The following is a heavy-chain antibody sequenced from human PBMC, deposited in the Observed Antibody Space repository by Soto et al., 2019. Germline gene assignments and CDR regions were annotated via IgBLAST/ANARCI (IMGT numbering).Heavy chain of an antibody. CDR3: ARDLRTIFGVVYYYYGMDV. J-gene: IGHJ6*02. V-gene: IGHV1-69*13. Sequence: SVKVSCKASGYTFTIYGISCVLQSPLRWLEWMGGIIPIFGTANYAQKFQGRVTITADESTSTAYMELSSLRSEDTAVYYCARDLRTIFGVVYYYYGMDVWGQGTTVTVSS. CDR2: IIPIFGTA. D-gene: IGHD3-3*01. CDR1: GYTFTIYG.